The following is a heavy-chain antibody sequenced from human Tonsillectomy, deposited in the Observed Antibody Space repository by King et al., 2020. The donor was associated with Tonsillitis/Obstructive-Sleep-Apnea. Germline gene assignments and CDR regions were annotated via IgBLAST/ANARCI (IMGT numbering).Heavy chain of an antibody. V-gene: IGHV4-31*03. CDR1: GGSISSGGYY. Sequence: VQLQESGPGLVKPSQNLSLTCTVSGGSISSGGYYWSWIRQHPGKGLEWIGYIYYSGSTYYNPSLKSRVTISVDTSKNQFSLKLSSVTAADTAVYYCARGSKDYDFWSGYYVFDYWGQGTLVTVSS. J-gene: IGHJ4*02. CDR2: IYYSGST. CDR3: ARGSKDYDFWSGYYVFDY. D-gene: IGHD3-3*01.